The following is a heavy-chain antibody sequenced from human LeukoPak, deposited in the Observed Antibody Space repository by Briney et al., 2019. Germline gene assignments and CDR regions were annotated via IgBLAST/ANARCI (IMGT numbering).Heavy chain of an antibody. CDR1: GFTVSSNY. CDR2: IYSGGST. V-gene: IGHV3-66*01. J-gene: IGHJ3*02. CDR3: ARAPYSLWFGESQWGAFDI. Sequence: GGSLRLSCAASGFTVSSNYMSWVRQAPGKGLEWVSVIYSGGSTYYADSVKGRFTISRDNSKNTLYLQMNSLRAEDTAVYYCARAPYSLWFGESQWGAFDIWGQGTMVTVSS. D-gene: IGHD3-10*01.